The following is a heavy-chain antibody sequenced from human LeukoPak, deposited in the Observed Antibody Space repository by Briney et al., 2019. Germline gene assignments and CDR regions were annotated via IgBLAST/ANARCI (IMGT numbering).Heavy chain of an antibody. J-gene: IGHJ4*02. D-gene: IGHD4-17*01. CDR2: IKEDGSRE. V-gene: IGHV3-7*01. CDR3: ARDGDGAYYFDY. CDR1: GFTFSTYW. Sequence: GGSLRLSCAASGFTFSTYWMTWVRQAPGKGLEWVANIKEDGSREYYVDSVKGRFTISRDNAKNSLYLQMNSLRAEDTAVYYCARDGDGAYYFDYWGQGTLVTVSS.